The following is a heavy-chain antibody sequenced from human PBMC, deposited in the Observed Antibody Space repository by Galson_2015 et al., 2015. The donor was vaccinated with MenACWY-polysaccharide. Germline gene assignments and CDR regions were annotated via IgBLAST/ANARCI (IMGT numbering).Heavy chain of an antibody. Sequence: SLRLSCAASGSRFSHSGMHWVRQAPGKGLEWVAVIQYDGSKIVYADSVKGRFTISRDTCKNTLFLEMNSLGAEDTAVYYCAREGSRIVFLAFDTWGRGTMVTFSS. CDR2: IQYDGSKI. D-gene: IGHD6-13*01. J-gene: IGHJ3*02. V-gene: IGHV3-33*01. CDR3: AREGSRIVFLAFDT. CDR1: GSRFSHSG.